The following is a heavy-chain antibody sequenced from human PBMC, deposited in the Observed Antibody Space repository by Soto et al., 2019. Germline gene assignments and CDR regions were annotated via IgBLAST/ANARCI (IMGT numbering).Heavy chain of an antibody. CDR1: GLTFSSYS. CDR2: ISSSTIYI. J-gene: IGHJ3*02. D-gene: IGHD3-10*01. CDR3: AKGGYGSANSGYAFDI. Sequence: EVQLVESGGGLVKPGGSLRLSCAASGLTFSSYSMNWVRQAPGKGLEWVSSISSSTIYIYYADSVKGRFTISRDNAKDSLYLQMNSLGAEDTAVYYCAKGGYGSANSGYAFDIWGQGTMVTVSS. V-gene: IGHV3-21*01.